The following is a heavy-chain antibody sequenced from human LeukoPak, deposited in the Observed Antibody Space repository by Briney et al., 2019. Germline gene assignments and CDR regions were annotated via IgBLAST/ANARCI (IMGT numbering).Heavy chain of an antibody. CDR2: IRSKAYGGAT. D-gene: IGHD7-27*01. J-gene: IGHJ4*02. V-gene: IGHV3-49*04. CDR1: GFTFGDYA. Sequence: PGGSLRLSCTASGFTFGDYAMSWVRQAPGKGLEWVGFIRSKAYGGATEYAASVKGRFTISRDDSKSIAYLQMNSLKTEDTAVYHCTRRWGIDYWGQGTLVTVSS. CDR3: TRRWGIDY.